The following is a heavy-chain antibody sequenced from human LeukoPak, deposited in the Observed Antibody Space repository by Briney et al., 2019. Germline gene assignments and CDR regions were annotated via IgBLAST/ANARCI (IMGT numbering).Heavy chain of an antibody. CDR2: ISGSGGST. CDR3: ARDGYGAPS. J-gene: IGHJ5*02. CDR1: GFTFSSYG. V-gene: IGHV3-23*01. Sequence: PGGSLRLSCAASGFTFSSYGMSWVRQAPGKGLEWVSAISGSGGSTYYADSVKGRFTISRDNAKNSLYLQMNSLRAEDTAVYYCARDGYGAPSWGQGTLVTVSS. D-gene: IGHD4-17*01.